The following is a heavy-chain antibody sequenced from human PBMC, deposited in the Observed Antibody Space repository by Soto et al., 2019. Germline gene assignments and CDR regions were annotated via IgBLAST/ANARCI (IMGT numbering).Heavy chain of an antibody. CDR1: GFIFTDAW. CDR3: TTDSPGDF. J-gene: IGHJ4*02. V-gene: IGHV3-15*07. Sequence: EVQLVESGGGLVKPGGSLRLSCGASGFIFTDAWMNWVRQAPGKGLEWVGRIKSKSDGGTTDYAAPVKGRFTISRDDSENSLFLQMNRLKTEETGVYYCTTDSPGDFWGQGNGVTVSS. CDR2: IKSKSDGGTT.